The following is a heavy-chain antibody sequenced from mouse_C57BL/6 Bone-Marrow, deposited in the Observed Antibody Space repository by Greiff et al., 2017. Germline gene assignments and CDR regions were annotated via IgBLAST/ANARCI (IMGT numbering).Heavy chain of an antibody. CDR3: ARSGGDDVGFAY. V-gene: IGHV1-81*01. Sequence: QVQLQQSGAELARPGASVKLSCKASGYTFTSYGMSWVKQRTGQGLEWIGEIYPRSGNTYYNEKFKGKATLTADKSSSTAYMELRSLTSEDSAVYFCARSGGDDVGFAYWGQGTLVTVSA. D-gene: IGHD2-2*01. CDR1: GYTFTSYG. J-gene: IGHJ3*01. CDR2: IYPRSGNT.